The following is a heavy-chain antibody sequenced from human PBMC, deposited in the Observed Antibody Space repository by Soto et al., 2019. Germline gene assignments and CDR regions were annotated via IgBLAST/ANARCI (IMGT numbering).Heavy chain of an antibody. V-gene: IGHV1-69*13. J-gene: IGHJ4*02. D-gene: IGHD3-22*01. Sequence: SVKVSCKASGGTCSSYAISWVRQAPGQGLEWMGGIIPIFGTANYAQKFQGRVTITADESTSTAYMELSSLRSEDTAVYYCARNEYYYDSSGYYNYFDYWGQGTLVTVSS. CDR1: GGTCSSYA. CDR3: ARNEYYYDSSGYYNYFDY. CDR2: IIPIFGTA.